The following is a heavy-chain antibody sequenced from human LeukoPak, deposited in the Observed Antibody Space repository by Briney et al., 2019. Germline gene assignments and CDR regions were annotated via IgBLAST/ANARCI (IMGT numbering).Heavy chain of an antibody. D-gene: IGHD5-24*01. CDR2: IWYGGSNK. J-gene: IGHJ6*02. V-gene: IGHV3-33*08. CDR3: ASEGGDGYNWAYYYGMDV. CDR1: GFTFSSYG. Sequence: GGSLRLSCAASGFTFSSYGMHWVRQAPGKGLEWVAVIWYGGSNKYYADSVKGRFTISRDNSKNTLYLQMNSLRAEDTAVYYCASEGGDGYNWAYYYGMDVWGQGTTVTVSS.